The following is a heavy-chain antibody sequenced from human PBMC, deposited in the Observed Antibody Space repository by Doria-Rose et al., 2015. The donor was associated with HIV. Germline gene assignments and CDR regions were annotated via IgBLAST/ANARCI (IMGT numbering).Heavy chain of an antibody. J-gene: IGHJ6*03. D-gene: IGHD3-3*01. CDR1: GFSFESYA. CDR2: ISWDSVAT. Sequence: VQLVQSGGGLVQPGRSLRLSCVGSGFSFESYAMHWVRLAPGKGLEWVAGISWDSVATGNADSVEGRFTIFTDNAKKSVYLEMRSLRPEDTAFYCCAKAPIIGPKYYFYMDVWGKGTSVTVSS. V-gene: IGHV3-9*01. CDR3: AKAPIIGPKYYFYMDV.